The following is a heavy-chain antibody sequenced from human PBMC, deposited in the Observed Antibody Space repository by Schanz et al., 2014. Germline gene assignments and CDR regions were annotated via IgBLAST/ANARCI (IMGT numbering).Heavy chain of an antibody. CDR3: AASSGWHPSTDY. J-gene: IGHJ4*02. D-gene: IGHD6-19*01. CDR1: GFGFSSYS. CDR2: ISGSSRTI. Sequence: VQLVESGGGLIQPGGSLRLSCAASGFGFSSYSMNWVRQAPGKGLEWVSYISGSSRTIYYADSMKGRFTVSRDNAKSSLYLQMNSLRVEDTAVYYCAASSGWHPSTDYWGQGTLXTVSS. V-gene: IGHV3-48*04.